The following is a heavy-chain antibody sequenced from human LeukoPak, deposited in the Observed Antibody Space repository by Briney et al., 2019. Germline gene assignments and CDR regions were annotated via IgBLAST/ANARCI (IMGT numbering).Heavy chain of an antibody. CDR2: ICHSGST. Sequence: PSETLSLTCTVSGGSISSSSSCWGWIRQPPREGLEWIGSICHSGSTYYNPSLKSRVTISVDTSKNQFSLNLSSVTAADTAVYYCGRGGAMVRGVINVFDYWGQGTLVTVSS. J-gene: IGHJ4*02. CDR3: GRGGAMVRGVINVFDY. D-gene: IGHD3-10*01. V-gene: IGHV4-39*01. CDR1: GGSISSSSSC.